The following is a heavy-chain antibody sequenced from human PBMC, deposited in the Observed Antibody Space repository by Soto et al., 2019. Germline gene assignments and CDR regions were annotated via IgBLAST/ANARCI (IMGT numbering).Heavy chain of an antibody. CDR1: GASISGFY. V-gene: IGHV4-4*07. CDR3: VREGTKTVRDCFDT. CDR2: IYATGTT. J-gene: IGHJ5*01. D-gene: IGHD1-1*01. Sequence: PSETLSLTCTVSGASISGFYWSWIRKSAGKGLEWIGRIYATGTTDYNPSLKSRVMMSVDTSKKQFSLKLRSVIAADTAVYYCVREGTKTVRDCFDTWGQGSSVTGS.